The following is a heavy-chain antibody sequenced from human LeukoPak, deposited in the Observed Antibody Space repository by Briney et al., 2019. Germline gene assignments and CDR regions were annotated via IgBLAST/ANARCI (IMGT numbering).Heavy chain of an antibody. CDR3: ARDRLRYFDWDVYGMDV. J-gene: IGHJ6*02. Sequence: ASVKVSCKASGYTFTGYYMHWVRQAPGQGLEWMGWINPNSGGTNYAQKFQGRVTMTRDTSISTAYMELSRLRSNDTAVYYCARDRLRYFDWDVYGMDVWGQGTTVTVSS. CDR1: GYTFTGYY. CDR2: INPNSGGT. D-gene: IGHD3-9*01. V-gene: IGHV1-2*02.